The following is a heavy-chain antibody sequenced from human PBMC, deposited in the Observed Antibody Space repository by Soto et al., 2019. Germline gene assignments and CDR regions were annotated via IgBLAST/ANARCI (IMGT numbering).Heavy chain of an antibody. Sequence: QVQLQESGPGLVKPSQTLSLTCTVSGGSISSGGYYWSWIRQHPGKGLEWIGYIYYSGSTYYNPSLKCRVNISVDTSKNQFSLKLSSVTAADTAVYYCARGDDYDFWSGYYKGYYFDYWGQGTLVTVSS. J-gene: IGHJ4*02. D-gene: IGHD3-3*01. CDR3: ARGDDYDFWSGYYKGYYFDY. CDR2: IYYSGST. CDR1: GGSISSGGYY. V-gene: IGHV4-31*03.